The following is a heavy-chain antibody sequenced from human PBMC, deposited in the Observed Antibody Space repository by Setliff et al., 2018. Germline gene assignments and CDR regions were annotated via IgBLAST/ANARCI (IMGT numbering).Heavy chain of an antibody. CDR2: ISGSSGNT. CDR3: AKDSGYSGYGYFDY. Sequence: PGGSLRLSCVASGFTFSSYAMSWVRQAPGKGLEWVSAISGSSGNTFYADSVKGRFTISRENSKGTLYLQMNSLRAEDTAVYYCAKDSGYSGYGYFDYWGQGTLVTVSS. D-gene: IGHD5-12*01. CDR1: GFTFSSYA. V-gene: IGHV3-23*01. J-gene: IGHJ4*02.